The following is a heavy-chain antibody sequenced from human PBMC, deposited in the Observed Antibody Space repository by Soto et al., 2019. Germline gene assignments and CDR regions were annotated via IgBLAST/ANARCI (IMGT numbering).Heavy chain of an antibody. D-gene: IGHD2-21*02. CDR3: ARKDKGGYFNWFDH. CDR1: GYRFTSYW. CDR2: IFPSDSDT. Sequence: GESLKISCRTSGYRFTSYWIAWVRQMPGKGLEWMGIIFPSDSDTRYSPSFQGQVTISADRSTSTVFLQWASLKASDTAVYFCARKDKGGYFNWFDHWGQGTLVTVSS. J-gene: IGHJ5*02. V-gene: IGHV5-51*01.